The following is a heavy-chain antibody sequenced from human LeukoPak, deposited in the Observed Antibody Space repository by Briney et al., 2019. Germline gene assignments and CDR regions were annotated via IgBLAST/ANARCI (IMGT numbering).Heavy chain of an antibody. CDR1: GFTFNNYW. J-gene: IGHJ4*02. CDR2: IKEDGSQI. CDR3: AGSSGWLFDY. V-gene: IGHV3-7*01. Sequence: GGSLRLSCAGTGFTFNNYWMNWVRQAPGKGLEWVANIKEDGSQIYYVDSVKGRFAISRDNAKNSVYLQMNSLRAEDTAVYYCAGSSGWLFDYWGQGTLVAISS. D-gene: IGHD6-19*01.